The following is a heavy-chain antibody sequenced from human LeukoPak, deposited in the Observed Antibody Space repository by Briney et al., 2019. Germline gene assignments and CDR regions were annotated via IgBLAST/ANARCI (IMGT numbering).Heavy chain of an antibody. CDR1: GFTFSSYE. V-gene: IGHV3-48*03. Sequence: PGGPLRLSCAASGFTFSSYEMNWVRQAPGKGLEWLSYISSSGTTIKYADSVKGRFTISRDNAKNSLYLQVNSLRAEDTAVYYCARIMITVTTSDYWGQGTLVTVSS. CDR2: ISSSGTTI. D-gene: IGHD4-17*01. J-gene: IGHJ4*02. CDR3: ARIMITVTTSDY.